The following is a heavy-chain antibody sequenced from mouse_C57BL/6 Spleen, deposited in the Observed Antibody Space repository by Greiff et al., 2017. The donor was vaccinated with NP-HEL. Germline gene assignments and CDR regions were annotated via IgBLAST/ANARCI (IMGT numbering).Heavy chain of an antibody. CDR2: IYPGSGNT. J-gene: IGHJ1*03. D-gene: IGHD2-3*01. CDR1: GYTFTDYY. CDR3: ARLMSWYFDV. V-gene: IGHV1-76*01. Sequence: QVQLQQSGAELVRPGASVKLSCKASGYTFTDYYINWVKQRPGQGLEWIARIYPGSGNTYYNEKFKGKATLTAEKSSSTAYMQLSSLTSEDSAVYFCARLMSWYFDVWGTGTTVTVSS.